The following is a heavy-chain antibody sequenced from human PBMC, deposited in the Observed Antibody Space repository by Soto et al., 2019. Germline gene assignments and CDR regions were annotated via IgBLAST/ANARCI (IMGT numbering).Heavy chain of an antibody. J-gene: IGHJ6*03. D-gene: IGHD3-3*01. V-gene: IGHV4-59*08. Sequence: SETLSPTCTVSGGSISSYYWSWIRQPPGKGLEWIGYIYYSGSTNYNPSLKSRVTISVDTSKNQFSLKLSSVTAADTAVYYCATRAADYNFWSGSYSYYYFMDVWGKGTTVTVSS. CDR1: GGSISSYY. CDR2: IYYSGST. CDR3: ATRAADYNFWSGSYSYYYFMDV.